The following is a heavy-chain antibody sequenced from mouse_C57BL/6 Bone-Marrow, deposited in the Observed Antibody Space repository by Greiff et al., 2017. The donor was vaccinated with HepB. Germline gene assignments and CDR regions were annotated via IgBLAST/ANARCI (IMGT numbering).Heavy chain of an antibody. CDR1: GYTFTSYG. CDR3: ARQLRYWYFDV. D-gene: IGHD1-1*01. CDR2: IYPRSGNT. J-gene: IGHJ1*03. Sequence: QVQLQQSGTELARPGASVKLSCKASGYTFTSYGISWVKQRTGQGLEWIGEIYPRSGNTYYNEKFKGKATLTADKSSSTAYMELRSLTSEDSAVYFCARQLRYWYFDVWGTGTTVTVSS. V-gene: IGHV1-81*01.